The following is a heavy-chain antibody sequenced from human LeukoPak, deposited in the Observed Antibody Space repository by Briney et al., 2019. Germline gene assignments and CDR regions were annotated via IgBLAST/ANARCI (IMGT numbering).Heavy chain of an antibody. V-gene: IGHV1-18*01. Sequence: ASVKVSCKSSGYTFTSYGISWVRQAPGQGLEWMGWISAYNGNTNYAQKLQGRVTMTTDTTTSTAYTELRSLRTDDTAVYYCARGRAHYFDWLPANYANDCWGQGTMVTVST. CDR3: ARGRAHYFDWLPANYANDC. J-gene: IGHJ4*02. CDR2: ISAYNGNT. D-gene: IGHD3-9*01. CDR1: GYTFTSYG.